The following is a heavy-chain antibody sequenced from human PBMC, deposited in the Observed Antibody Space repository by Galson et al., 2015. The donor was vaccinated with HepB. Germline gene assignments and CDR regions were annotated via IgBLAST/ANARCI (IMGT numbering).Heavy chain of an antibody. Sequence: SLRLSCAASGFTFSSYSMNWVRQAPGKGLEWVSSISSSSSYIYYADSVKGRFTISGDNAKNSLYLQMNSLRAEDTAVYYCARVGSPATVVSPFDYWGQGTLVTVSS. CDR3: ARVGSPATVVSPFDY. D-gene: IGHD4-23*01. J-gene: IGHJ4*02. CDR2: ISSSSSYI. V-gene: IGHV3-21*01. CDR1: GFTFSSYS.